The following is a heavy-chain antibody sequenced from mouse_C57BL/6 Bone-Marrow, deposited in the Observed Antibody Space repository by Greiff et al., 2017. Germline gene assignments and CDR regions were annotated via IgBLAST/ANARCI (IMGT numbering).Heavy chain of an antibody. CDR3: ARSGPLRRSFDY. Sequence: VQLQQPGAELVKPGASVKMSCKASGYTFTSYWITWVKQRPGQGLEWIGDIYPTSGRTNYNEKFKSKAILTVDTSSNTAYMQLSSLTSEDSAVSYCARSGPLRRSFDYWGQGTTLTVSS. V-gene: IGHV1-55*01. J-gene: IGHJ2*01. D-gene: IGHD3-1*01. CDR1: GYTFTSYW. CDR2: IYPTSGRT.